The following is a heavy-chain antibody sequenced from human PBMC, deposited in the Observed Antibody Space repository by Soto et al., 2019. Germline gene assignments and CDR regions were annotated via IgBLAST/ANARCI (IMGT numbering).Heavy chain of an antibody. CDR3: ARDFTDSSAPAHNWFDP. V-gene: IGHV3-33*01. Sequence: PGGSLRLSCAASGFTFSSYGMHWVRQAPGNGLEWVAVIWYDGSNKYYADSVKGRFTISRDNSKNTLYLQMNSLRAEDTAVYYCARDFTDSSAPAHNWFDPWGQGTLVTVSS. CDR1: GFTFSSYG. D-gene: IGHD3-22*01. J-gene: IGHJ5*02. CDR2: IWYDGSNK.